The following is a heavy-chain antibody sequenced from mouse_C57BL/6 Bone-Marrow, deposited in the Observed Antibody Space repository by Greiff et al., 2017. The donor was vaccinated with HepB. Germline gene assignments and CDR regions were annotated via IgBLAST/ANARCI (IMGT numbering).Heavy chain of an antibody. V-gene: IGHV1-18*01. J-gene: IGHJ3*01. CDR1: GYTFTDYN. CDR3: ARQKTAQATWFAY. Sequence: EVQLQESGPELVKPGASVKIPCKASGYTFTDYNMDWVKQSHGKSLEWIGDINPNNGGTIYNQKFKGKATLTVDKSSSTAYMELRSLTSEDTAVYYCARQKTAQATWFAYWGQGTLVTVSA. D-gene: IGHD3-2*02. CDR2: INPNNGGT.